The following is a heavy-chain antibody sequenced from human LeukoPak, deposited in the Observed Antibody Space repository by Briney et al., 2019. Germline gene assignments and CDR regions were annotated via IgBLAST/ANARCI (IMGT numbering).Heavy chain of an antibody. CDR1: GGSISSSSYY. D-gene: IGHD2-2*01. CDR2: IYYSGST. J-gene: IGHJ5*02. Sequence: SETLSLTCTVSGGSISSSSYYWGWIRQPPGKGLEWIGSIYYSGSTYYNPSLKSRVTISVDTSKNQFSLKLSSVTAADTAVYYCARYQARLGGSSWFDPWGQGTLVTVSS. CDR3: ARYQARLGGSSWFDP. V-gene: IGHV4-39*07.